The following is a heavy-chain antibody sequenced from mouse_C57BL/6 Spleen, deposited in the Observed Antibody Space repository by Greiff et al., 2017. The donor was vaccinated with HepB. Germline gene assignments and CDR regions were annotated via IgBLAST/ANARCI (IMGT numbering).Heavy chain of an antibody. D-gene: IGHD1-1*01. Sequence: EVKLMESGAELVKPGASVKLSCTASGFNIKDYYMHWVKQRTEQGLEWIGRIDPEDGETKYAPKFQGKATITADTSSNTAYLQLSSLTSEDTAVYYCARDYGSSLGFAYWGQGTLVTVSA. J-gene: IGHJ3*01. CDR3: ARDYGSSLGFAY. CDR1: GFNIKDYY. CDR2: IDPEDGET. V-gene: IGHV14-2*01.